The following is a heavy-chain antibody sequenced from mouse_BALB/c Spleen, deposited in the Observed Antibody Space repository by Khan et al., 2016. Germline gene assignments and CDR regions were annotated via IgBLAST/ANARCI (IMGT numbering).Heavy chain of an antibody. CDR2: INTNTGEP. J-gene: IGHJ2*01. V-gene: IGHV9-3*02. Sequence: QIQLVQSGPELKKPGETVKISCKASGYTFTNYGMNWVKQAPGKGLKWMGWINTNTGEPTYAEEFKGRLAFSLETSARTAYLQINNLKNEDTATYFCARYGTTYYFDYWGQGTTLTVSS. CDR3: ARYGTTYYFDY. D-gene: IGHD2-1*01. CDR1: GYTFTNYG.